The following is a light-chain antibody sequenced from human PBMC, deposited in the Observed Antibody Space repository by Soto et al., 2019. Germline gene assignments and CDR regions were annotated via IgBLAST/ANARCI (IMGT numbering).Light chain of an antibody. V-gene: IGLV2-14*01. CDR1: STDVGGYNY. CDR2: DVS. Sequence: QSALTQPASVSGSPGQSITISCTGTSTDVGGYNYVSWYQQNPGKAPKLKIYDVSNRPSEVSSRFSGAKSGNTASLTISGLQAEDESDYYCSSYTSSSTLVFGGGTKVTVL. CDR3: SSYTSSSTLV. J-gene: IGLJ2*01.